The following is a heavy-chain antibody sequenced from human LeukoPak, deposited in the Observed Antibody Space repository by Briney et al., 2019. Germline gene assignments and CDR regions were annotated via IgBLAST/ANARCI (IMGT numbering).Heavy chain of an antibody. Sequence: PSQTLSLTYTDSSGSISSYYWSWIRQPAGKRLEWIGRIYTSGSTNYNPSLKSRVTMSVDTSKNQFSLKLSSVTAADTAVYYCARDKVAVAGRGGWFDPWGQGTLVTVSS. CDR3: ARDKVAVAGRGGWFDP. D-gene: IGHD6-19*01. V-gene: IGHV4-4*07. J-gene: IGHJ5*02. CDR2: IYTSGST. CDR1: SGSISSYY.